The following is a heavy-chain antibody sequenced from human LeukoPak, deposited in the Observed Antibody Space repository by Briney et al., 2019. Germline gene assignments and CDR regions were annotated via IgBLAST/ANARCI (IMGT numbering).Heavy chain of an antibody. CDR3: ARDYSDGYNRRDAFDF. CDR2: INPKSGAT. D-gene: IGHD3-22*01. V-gene: IGHV1-2*02. CDR1: GYSFSDFH. J-gene: IGHJ3*01. Sequence: APVKVSCKASGYSFSDFHIHWVRQAPGQGLEWMGWINPKSGATSYAERFRGRVTMTRDTSLNTLYMELSSLNSDDTAVFYCARDYSDGYNRRDAFDFWGQGTTLIVSS.